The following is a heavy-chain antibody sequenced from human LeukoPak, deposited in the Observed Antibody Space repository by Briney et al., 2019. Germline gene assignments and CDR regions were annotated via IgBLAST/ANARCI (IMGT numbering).Heavy chain of an antibody. D-gene: IGHD3-10*01. V-gene: IGHV3-30*02. CDR3: ARESGYYGLGFDP. Sequence: GGSLRLSCAASGFTFSSYGMHWVRQAPGKGLEWVAFIRYDGSNKYYADSVKGRFTISRDNSKNTLYLQMNSLRAEDTAVYYCARESGYYGLGFDPWGQGTLVTVSS. CDR2: IRYDGSNK. CDR1: GFTFSSYG. J-gene: IGHJ5*02.